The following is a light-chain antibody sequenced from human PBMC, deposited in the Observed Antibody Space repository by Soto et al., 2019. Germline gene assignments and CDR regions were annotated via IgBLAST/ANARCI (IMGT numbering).Light chain of an antibody. V-gene: IGKV2D-29*01. J-gene: IGKJ2*02. Sequence: IVMTQSPLSLAVTPGQPASISCKSSQSLLHTDGKTYLNWYLQRPGQPPQFLIYELSNRFSGVPDRLSGSGSGTDFSLRSSRVEAEDVGVYYCMQTMQLLWTFGQGTKLEIQ. CDR2: ELS. CDR3: MQTMQLLWT. CDR1: QSLLHTDGKTY.